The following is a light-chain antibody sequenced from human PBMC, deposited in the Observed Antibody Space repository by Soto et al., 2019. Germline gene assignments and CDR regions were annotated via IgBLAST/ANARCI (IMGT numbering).Light chain of an antibody. CDR3: QHRSNWPRIT. V-gene: IGKV3-11*01. Sequence: EIVLTQSPATLSLSPGERATLSCRASRSVSRYVAWYQQKPGQAPRLLIYDASSRATGIPARFSGSGSGTDFALTISSLEPEDFAVYYCQHRSNWPRITFGQGTRLEIK. CDR2: DAS. CDR1: RSVSRY. J-gene: IGKJ5*01.